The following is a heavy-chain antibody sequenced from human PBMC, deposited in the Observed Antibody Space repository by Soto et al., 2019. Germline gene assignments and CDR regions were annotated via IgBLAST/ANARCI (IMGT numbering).Heavy chain of an antibody. CDR2: IYPCDSDT. CDR1: GYSFTSYW. Sequence: PGESLKISCKGSGYSFTSYWIGWVRQMPGKGLEWMGIIYPCDSDTRYSPSFQGQVTISADKSISTAYLQWSSLEASDTAMFYCAIPPSIWLGETTRAPENWFHPGGRGTLVTVS. D-gene: IGHD3-10*01. V-gene: IGHV5-51*01. J-gene: IGHJ5*02. CDR3: AIPPSIWLGETTRAPENWFHP.